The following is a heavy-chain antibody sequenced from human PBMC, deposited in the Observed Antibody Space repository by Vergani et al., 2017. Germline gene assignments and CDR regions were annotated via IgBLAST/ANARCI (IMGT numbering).Heavy chain of an antibody. J-gene: IGHJ6*02. CDR1: GYSFTSYW. D-gene: IGHD5-18*01. V-gene: IGHV5-51*01. CDR3: ASTSRVDTAMVNYYGMDV. Sequence: EVQLVQSGAEVKKPGESLKISCKGSGYSFTSYWIGWVRQMPGKGLEWMGIIYPGDSDTRYSPSFQGQVTISADKSISTAYLQWSSLKASDTAMYYCASTSRVDTAMVNYYGMDVWGQGTTVTVSS. CDR2: IYPGDSDT.